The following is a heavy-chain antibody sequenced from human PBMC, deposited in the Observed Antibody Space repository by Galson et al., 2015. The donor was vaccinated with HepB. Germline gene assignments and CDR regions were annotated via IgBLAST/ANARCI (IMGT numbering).Heavy chain of an antibody. V-gene: IGHV4-39*01. CDR1: GGSISSSSYY. Sequence: ETLSLTCTVSGGSISSSSYYWGWIRQPPGKGLEWIGSIYYSGSTYYNPSLKSRVTISVDTSKNQFSLKLSSVTAADTAVYYCARHLTFYYDSSGRTQGNWFDPWGQGTLVTVSS. J-gene: IGHJ5*02. CDR2: IYYSGST. CDR3: ARHLTFYYDSSGRTQGNWFDP. D-gene: IGHD3-22*01.